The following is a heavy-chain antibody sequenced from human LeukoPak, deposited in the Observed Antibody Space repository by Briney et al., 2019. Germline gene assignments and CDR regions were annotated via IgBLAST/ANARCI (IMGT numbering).Heavy chain of an antibody. CDR3: ARRLGYCSGGSCYGYYFDY. J-gene: IGHJ4*02. D-gene: IGHD2-15*01. Sequence: ESLKISCKGSGYSFTSYWIGWVRQMPGKGLEWMGIIYPGDSDTRYSPSFQGQVTISADKSISTAYLQWSSLKASDTAMYYCARRLGYCSGGSCYGYYFDYWGQGTLVTVSS. V-gene: IGHV5-51*01. CDR2: IYPGDSDT. CDR1: GYSFTSYW.